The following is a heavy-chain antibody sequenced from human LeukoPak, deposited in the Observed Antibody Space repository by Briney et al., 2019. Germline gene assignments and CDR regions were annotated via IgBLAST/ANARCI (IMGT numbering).Heavy chain of an antibody. J-gene: IGHJ6*02. Sequence: ASVKVSCKASGYTFTSYGISWVRQAPGQGLEWMGWISAYNGNTNYAQKLQGRVTMTTDTSTSTAHMELRSLRSDDTAVYYCARGYGATAYYGMDVWGQGTTVTVSS. D-gene: IGHD4-17*01. CDR3: ARGYGATAYYGMDV. CDR2: ISAYNGNT. CDR1: GYTFTSYG. V-gene: IGHV1-18*01.